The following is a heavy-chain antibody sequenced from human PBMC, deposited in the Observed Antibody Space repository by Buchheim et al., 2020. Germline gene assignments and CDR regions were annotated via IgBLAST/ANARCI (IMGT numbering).Heavy chain of an antibody. D-gene: IGHD6-19*01. J-gene: IGHJ4*02. CDR3: ARDTGYSSGWPYYFDY. CDR1: GFTFSSYG. V-gene: IGHV3-33*01. CDR2: IWYDGSTK. Sequence: QVQLVESGGGVVQPGRSLRLSCAASGFTFSSYGMHWVRQAPGKGLEWVAVIWYDGSTKYYADSVKGRFTISRDNSKNTLYLQMNSLRAEDTAVYYCARDTGYSSGWPYYFDYWGQGTL.